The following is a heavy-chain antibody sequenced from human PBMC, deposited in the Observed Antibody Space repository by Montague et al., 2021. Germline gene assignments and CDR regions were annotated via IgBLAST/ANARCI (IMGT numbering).Heavy chain of an antibody. Sequence: SLRLSCAASGFTFSSYWMSWVRQAPGKGLEWVAHIGDDGVETYYVDSVKGRFTVSRDNAKSSLYLQMNSLRAEDTAVYYCGVSPRRGSMDVWGKGTTVTVSS. CDR2: IGDDGVET. CDR1: GFTFSSYW. J-gene: IGHJ6*03. V-gene: IGHV3-7*01. CDR3: GVSPRRGSMDV.